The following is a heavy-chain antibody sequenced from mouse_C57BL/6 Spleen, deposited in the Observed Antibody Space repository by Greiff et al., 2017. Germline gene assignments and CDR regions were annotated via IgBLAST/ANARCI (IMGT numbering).Heavy chain of an antibody. CDR1: GYTFTSYW. Sequence: QVQLQQPGAELVRPGSSVKLSCKASGYTFTSYWMHWVKQRPIQGLEWIGNIDPSDSETHYNQKFKDKATLTVDKSSSTAYMQLSSLTSEDSAVYSCASIYYGSSKVYFDVWGTGTTLTVSS. CDR3: ASIYYGSSKVYFDV. D-gene: IGHD1-1*01. J-gene: IGHJ1*03. V-gene: IGHV1-52*01. CDR2: IDPSDSET.